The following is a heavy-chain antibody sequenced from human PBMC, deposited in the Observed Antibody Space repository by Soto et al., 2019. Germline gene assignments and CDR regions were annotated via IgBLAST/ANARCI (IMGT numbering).Heavy chain of an antibody. CDR1: GGSFSGYY. CDR3: ARGGGWIDAFDI. Sequence: QVQLQQWGAGLLKPSETLSLTCAVYGGSFSGYYWSWIRQPPGKGLEWIGEINHSGSTNHNPSLESRVTLSVDPSKNQFSLKLSSVTAADAAVYYCARGGGWIDAFDIWGQGTMVTVSS. V-gene: IGHV4-34*01. CDR2: INHSGST. D-gene: IGHD5-12*01. J-gene: IGHJ3*02.